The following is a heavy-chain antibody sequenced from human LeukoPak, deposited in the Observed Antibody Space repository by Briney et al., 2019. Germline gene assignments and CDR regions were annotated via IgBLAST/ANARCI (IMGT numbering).Heavy chain of an antibody. D-gene: IGHD4-17*01. J-gene: IGHJ6*02. CDR1: GYTLTELS. CDR3: ARDSTVTTDDYNYYYALDV. V-gene: IGHV1-24*01. CDR2: FDPEDGET. Sequence: GASVKVSCKVSGYTLTELSMHWVRQAPGKGLEWMGSFDPEDGETIYAQKFQGRVTMTEDTSTDTAYMELSSLRSEDTAIYYCARDSTVTTDDYNYYYALDVWGQGTTVTVSS.